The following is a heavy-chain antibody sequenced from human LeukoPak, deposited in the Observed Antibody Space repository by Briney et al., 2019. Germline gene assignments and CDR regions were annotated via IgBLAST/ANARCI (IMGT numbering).Heavy chain of an antibody. J-gene: IGHJ4*02. CDR3: ARDDRDCSSTSCFFDY. Sequence: GGSLRLSCAASGFTFCDYYMSWIRQAPGKGLEWVSYIGGSGATIYYADSVKGRFTISRDNAKNSLYLQMNSLRAEDTAAYYCARDDRDCSSTSCFFDYWGQGTLVTVSS. CDR1: GFTFCDYY. V-gene: IGHV3-11*04. D-gene: IGHD2-2*01. CDR2: IGGSGATI.